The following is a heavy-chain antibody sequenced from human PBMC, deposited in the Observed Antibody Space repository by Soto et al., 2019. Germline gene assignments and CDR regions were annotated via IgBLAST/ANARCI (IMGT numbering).Heavy chain of an antibody. CDR1: GGSISSYY. CDR3: ARVPYSSSWSRGDYYYGMDV. Sequence: QVQLQESGPGLVKPSETLSLTCTVSGGSISSYYWSWIRQPPGKGLEWIGYIYYSGSTNYNPSLKRRVPISVDTSKNQFSLKLSSVTAADTAVYYCARVPYSSSWSRGDYYYGMDVWGQGTTVTVSS. CDR2: IYYSGST. J-gene: IGHJ6*02. D-gene: IGHD6-13*01. V-gene: IGHV4-59*01.